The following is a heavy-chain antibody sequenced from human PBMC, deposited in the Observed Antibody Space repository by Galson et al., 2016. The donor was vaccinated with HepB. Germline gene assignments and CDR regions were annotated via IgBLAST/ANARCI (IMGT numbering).Heavy chain of an antibody. D-gene: IGHD6-13*01. CDR3: ARVVTPMAAANRGFGS. V-gene: IGHV3-21*01. CDR2: ITPGSTLT. J-gene: IGHJ5*02. Sequence: SLRLSCAASGFIFNTYTMTWVRQAPGKGLEWVSSITPGSTLTHFADSVRGRFTISRDDAENSLYLQMNSLRAEDTALYYCARVVTPMAAANRGFGSWGQGTQVVVSS. CDR1: GFIFNTYT.